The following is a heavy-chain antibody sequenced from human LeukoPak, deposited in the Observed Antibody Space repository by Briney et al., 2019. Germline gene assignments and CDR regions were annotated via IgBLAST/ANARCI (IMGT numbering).Heavy chain of an antibody. CDR3: ARFSMLRGVDY. J-gene: IGHJ4*02. CDR1: GGSLSGYY. Sequence: SQTLSLTCAVYGGSLSGYYSSFIPHPAAKGLECSWRIYISGSTNYNPSLKSRVTISVDTSKNQFSLKLSSVTAADTAVYFCARFSMLRGVDYWGQGTLVTVSS. CDR2: IYISGST. V-gene: IGHV4-59*10. D-gene: IGHD3-10*01.